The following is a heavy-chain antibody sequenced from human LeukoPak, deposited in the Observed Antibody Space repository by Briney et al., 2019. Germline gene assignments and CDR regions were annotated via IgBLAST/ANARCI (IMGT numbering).Heavy chain of an antibody. CDR3: AGSEDYYGSGTHDY. Sequence: GGSLRLSCAASGFTFSDYYMSWIRQAPGKGLEWVSYISSSGSTIYYADSVKGRFTISRDDAKNSLYLQMNSLRAEHTAVYYCAGSEDYYGSGTHDYWGQGTLVTVSS. J-gene: IGHJ4*02. V-gene: IGHV3-11*01. D-gene: IGHD3-10*01. CDR1: GFTFSDYY. CDR2: ISSSGSTI.